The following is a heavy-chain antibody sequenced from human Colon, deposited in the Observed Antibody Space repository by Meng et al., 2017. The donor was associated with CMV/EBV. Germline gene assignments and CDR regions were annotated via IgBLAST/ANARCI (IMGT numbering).Heavy chain of an antibody. Sequence: SGYTFPSYAVTWVRQAPGQGLEWMGWISTFDDQTNYTQKFQGRVTMTADRSTDTSYLELRSLRSDDTAMYYCARTRITITGGVTPFDYWGQGSLVTVSS. CDR1: GYTFPSYA. V-gene: IGHV1-18*01. CDR3: ARTRITITGGVTPFDY. J-gene: IGHJ4*02. D-gene: IGHD3-10*01. CDR2: ISTFDDQT.